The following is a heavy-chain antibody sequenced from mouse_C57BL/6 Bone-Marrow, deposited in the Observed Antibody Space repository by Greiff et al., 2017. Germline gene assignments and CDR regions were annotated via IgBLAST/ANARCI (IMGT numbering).Heavy chain of an antibody. CDR3: ARSGVTTWIDY. J-gene: IGHJ2*01. Sequence: DVKLQESGPELVKPGASVKISCKASGYSFTGYYMNWVKQSPEKSLEWIGEINPSTGGTTYNQKFKAKATLTADKSSSTAYMQLKSLTSEDSAVYYCARSGVTTWIDYWGQGTTLTVSS. V-gene: IGHV1-42*01. CDR1: GYSFTGYY. D-gene: IGHD2-2*01. CDR2: INPSTGGT.